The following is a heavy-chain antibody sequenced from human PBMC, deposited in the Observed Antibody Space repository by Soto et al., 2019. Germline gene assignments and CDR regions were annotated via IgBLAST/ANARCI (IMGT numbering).Heavy chain of an antibody. D-gene: IGHD3-10*01. CDR2: ISGYNGLT. V-gene: IGHV1-18*04. CDR1: GYTFSNYG. J-gene: IGHJ4*02. Sequence: QVQLVQSGDEVKKSGASVKVSCKASGYTFSNYGISWVRQAPGQGLEWMGWISGYNGLTAYAQNVQGRVTMTIDTPTTTVFMEMTGLRSNDTAVYYCAIDEGIRGFDSWGQGTLVTVSS. CDR3: AIDEGIRGFDS.